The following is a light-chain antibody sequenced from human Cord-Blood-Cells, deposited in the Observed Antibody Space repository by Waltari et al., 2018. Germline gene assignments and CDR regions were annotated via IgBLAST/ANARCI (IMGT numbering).Light chain of an antibody. CDR3: QQRSNWIT. CDR1: QSVSSY. Sequence: EIVLTQSPATLSLSPGERATLSCRASQSVSSYLAWYQQKPGQAPRVLIYDASNRATGIPARFSGSGSVTDFTLTISSLEPEDFAVYYCQQRSNWITFGQGTRLEIK. J-gene: IGKJ5*01. V-gene: IGKV3-11*01. CDR2: DAS.